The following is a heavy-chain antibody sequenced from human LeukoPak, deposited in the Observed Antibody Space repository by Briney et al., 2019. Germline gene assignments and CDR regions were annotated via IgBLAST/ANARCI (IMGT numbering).Heavy chain of an antibody. D-gene: IGHD3-9*01. Sequence: GASVKVSCKASGYTFTGYYMHWVRQAPGQGLEWMGWINPNSGGTNYAQKLQGRVTMTSDTSISTAYMKLSRLRSDDTAVYYWARWDYHDMLSGSKGDYWGQGTLVTVSS. CDR3: ARWDYHDMLSGSKGDY. CDR2: INPNSGGT. V-gene: IGHV1-2*02. CDR1: GYTFTGYY. J-gene: IGHJ4*02.